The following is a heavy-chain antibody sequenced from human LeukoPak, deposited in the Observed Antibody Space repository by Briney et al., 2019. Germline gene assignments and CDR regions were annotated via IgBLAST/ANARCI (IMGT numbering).Heavy chain of an antibody. CDR3: ARVPLRFLEPFDY. V-gene: IGHV4-34*01. D-gene: IGHD3-3*01. CDR2: INHSGTT. Sequence: SETLSLTCSVYGGSVNGYYWSWIRQPPGKGLEWIGEINHSGTTNYNPSLKSRVTMSLDTSKNQFSLRLNSVTAADTAVYYSARVPLRFLEPFDYWGQGTLVTVSS. J-gene: IGHJ4*02. CDR1: GGSVNGYY.